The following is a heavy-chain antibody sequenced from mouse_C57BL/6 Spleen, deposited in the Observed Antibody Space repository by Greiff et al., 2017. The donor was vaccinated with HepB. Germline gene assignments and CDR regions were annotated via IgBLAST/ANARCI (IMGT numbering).Heavy chain of an antibody. D-gene: IGHD1-1*01. CDR2: ISSGSSTI. J-gene: IGHJ1*03. V-gene: IGHV5-17*01. CDR3: ARPEGSSYWYFDV. CDR1: GFTFSDYG. Sequence: DVMLVESGGGLVKPGGSLKLSCAASGFTFSDYGMHWVRQAPEKGLEWVAYISSGSSTIYYADTVKGRFTISRDNAKNTLFLQMTSLRSEDTAMYYCARPEGSSYWYFDVWGTGTTVTVSS.